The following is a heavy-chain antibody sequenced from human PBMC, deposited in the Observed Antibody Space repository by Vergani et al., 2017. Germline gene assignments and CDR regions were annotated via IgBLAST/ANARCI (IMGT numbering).Heavy chain of an antibody. Sequence: EVQLLESGGGVVQPGGSLRLSCAASGFTFSSYAMSWVRQAPGKGLEWVSVISGSGGSTYYADSVKGRFTISRDNSKNTLYLQRNSLRAEDTAVYYCAKDHARGYFDYWGQGTLVTVSS. D-gene: IGHD3-16*01. CDR3: AKDHARGYFDY. V-gene: IGHV3-23*01. CDR1: GFTFSSYA. J-gene: IGHJ4*02. CDR2: ISGSGGST.